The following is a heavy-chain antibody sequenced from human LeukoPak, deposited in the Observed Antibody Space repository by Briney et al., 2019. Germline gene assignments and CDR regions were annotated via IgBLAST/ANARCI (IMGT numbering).Heavy chain of an antibody. CDR3: GRGGKVEQLVLAR. J-gene: IGHJ4*02. V-gene: IGHV3-74*01. D-gene: IGHD6-13*01. Sequence: GGSLRLSCAASGFTFSSYWMHWVRQAPGKGLVWVSRISSDGSSTTYADSVKGRFTISRDNAKNTLYLQMNSLRAEDTAVYYCGRGGKVEQLVLARWGQGSLVTVSS. CDR2: ISSDGSST. CDR1: GFTFSSYW.